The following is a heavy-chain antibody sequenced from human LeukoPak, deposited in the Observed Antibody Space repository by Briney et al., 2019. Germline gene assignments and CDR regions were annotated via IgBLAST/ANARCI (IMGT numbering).Heavy chain of an antibody. CDR1: GFTFSDYY. V-gene: IGHV3-11*04. Sequence: GGSLRLSCAASGFTFSDYYMSWIRQAPGKGLEWVSYISSSGSTIYYADSVKGRFTISRDNAKNSLYLQMNSLRAEDTAVYYCARSIAAAFGDYYYMDVWGKGTTVTISS. J-gene: IGHJ6*03. CDR3: ARSIAAAFGDYYYMDV. D-gene: IGHD6-13*01. CDR2: ISSSGSTI.